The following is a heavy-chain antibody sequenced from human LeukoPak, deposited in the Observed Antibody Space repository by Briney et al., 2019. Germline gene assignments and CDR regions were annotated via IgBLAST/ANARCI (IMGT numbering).Heavy chain of an antibody. D-gene: IGHD2-15*01. CDR1: GGSISSYY. Sequence: SETLSLTCTVSGGSISSYYWSWIRQPPGKGLEWIGYIYYSGSTNYNPSLKSRVTISVDTSKNQFSLKLSSVTAADTAVYYCAGVVLARGGTFDPWGQGTLVTVSS. J-gene: IGHJ5*02. V-gene: IGHV4-59*01. CDR2: IYYSGST. CDR3: AGVVLARGGTFDP.